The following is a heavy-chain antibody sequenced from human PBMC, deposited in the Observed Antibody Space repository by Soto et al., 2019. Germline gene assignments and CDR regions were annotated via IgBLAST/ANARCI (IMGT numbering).Heavy chain of an antibody. CDR2: IFYSGGT. V-gene: IGHV4-39*01. CDR3: ARRSAGNIFDY. J-gene: IGHJ4*02. Sequence: QLQLQESGPGLVKPSETLSLTCTVYGGSISSSSYYWGWIRQPPGKGLEWIGNIFYSGGTYYTPSLKSRFPISVDTSKNQFSLKLSSVTAADTAVYYCARRSAGNIFDYWGQGTLVTVSS. CDR1: GGSISSSSYY. D-gene: IGHD1-1*01.